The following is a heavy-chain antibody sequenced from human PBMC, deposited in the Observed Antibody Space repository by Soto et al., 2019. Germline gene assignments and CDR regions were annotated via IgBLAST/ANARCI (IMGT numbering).Heavy chain of an antibody. CDR2: IYGGST. CDR1: GASISSSDYY. CDR3: ARGHHSGGYCFDY. V-gene: IGHV4-39*07. Sequence: SETLSLTCSVSGASISSSDYYWGWIRQPPGQGLEWIGSIYGGSTYYNPSLKSRVTISVDTSKNQFSLKLSSVTAADTAVYYCARGHHSGGYCFDYWGQGTLVTVSS. J-gene: IGHJ4*02. D-gene: IGHD2-15*01.